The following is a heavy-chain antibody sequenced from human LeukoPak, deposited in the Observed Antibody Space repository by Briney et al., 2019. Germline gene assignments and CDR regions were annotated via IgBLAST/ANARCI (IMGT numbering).Heavy chain of an antibody. CDR3: ARGDIVAAPSWENFDY. V-gene: IGHV1-2*02. CDR1: RYTFTGYY. Sequence: ASVKVSCKASRYTFTGYYMHWVRQAPGQGLEWMGWINPNSGGTNYAQKFQGRVTMTRDTSISTAYMELSRLRSDDTAVYYCARGDIVAAPSWENFDYWGQGTLVTVSS. J-gene: IGHJ4*02. CDR2: INPNSGGT. D-gene: IGHD5-12*01.